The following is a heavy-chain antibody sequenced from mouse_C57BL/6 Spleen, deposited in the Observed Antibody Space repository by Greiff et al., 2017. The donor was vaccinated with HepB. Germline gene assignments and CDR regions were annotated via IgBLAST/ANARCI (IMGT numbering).Heavy chain of an antibody. CDR1: GYAFSSSW. CDR2: IYPGDGDT. CDR3: ARSNIYYYGSSYGYFDV. D-gene: IGHD1-1*01. V-gene: IGHV1-82*01. J-gene: IGHJ1*03. Sequence: QVQLKQSGPELVKPGASVKISCKASGYAFSSSWMNWVKQRPGKGLEWIGRIYPGDGDTNYNGKFKGKATLTADKSSSTAYMQLSSLTSEDSAVYCCARSNIYYYGSSYGYFDVWGTGTTVTVSS.